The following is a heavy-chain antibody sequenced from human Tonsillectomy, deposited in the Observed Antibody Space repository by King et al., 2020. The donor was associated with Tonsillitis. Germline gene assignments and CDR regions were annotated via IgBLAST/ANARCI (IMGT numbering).Heavy chain of an antibody. Sequence: VQLVESGGGVVQPGRSLRLSCAASGFTFSSYDMHWVRQASGKGLEWVAFIRYDGINKEYADTVKGRFIISRDNSKGTLYLQMNSLRAEDSAVYYCARELENWNYESDYWGQGTLVTVSS. D-gene: IGHD1-7*01. CDR1: GFTFSSYD. CDR3: ARELENWNYESDY. V-gene: IGHV3-33*01. J-gene: IGHJ4*02. CDR2: IRYDGINK.